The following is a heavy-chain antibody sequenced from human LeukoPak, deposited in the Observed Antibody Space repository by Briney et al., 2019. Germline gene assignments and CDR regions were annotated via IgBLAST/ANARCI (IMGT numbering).Heavy chain of an antibody. V-gene: IGHV4-30-2*05. J-gene: IGHJ6*03. CDR2: IYHSGST. D-gene: IGHD4-11*01. CDR1: GGSISSGGYS. Sequence: SQTLSLTCAVSGGSISSGGYSWSWIRQPPGKGLEWIGYIYHSGSTYYNPSLKSRVTISVDTSKNQFSLKLSSVTAADTAVYYCASDSLYSNYRGYYMDVWGKGTTVTVSS. CDR3: ASDSLYSNYRGYYMDV.